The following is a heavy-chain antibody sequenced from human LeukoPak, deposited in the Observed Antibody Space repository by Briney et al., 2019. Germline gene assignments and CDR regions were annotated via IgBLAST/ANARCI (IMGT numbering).Heavy chain of an antibody. CDR3: ARDELGSNNHASYLIRGVGCFDY. J-gene: IGHJ4*02. CDR2: ISAYNRNT. V-gene: IGHV1-18*01. D-gene: IGHD3-10*01. CDR1: GYTFTSYG. Sequence: GASVKVSCKASGYTFTSYGISWVRQAPGQGLEWMGWISAYNRNTNYAQKLQGRVTMTTDTSTSTAYMELRSLRSDDTAVYYCARDELGSNNHASYLIRGVGCFDYWGQGTLVTVSS.